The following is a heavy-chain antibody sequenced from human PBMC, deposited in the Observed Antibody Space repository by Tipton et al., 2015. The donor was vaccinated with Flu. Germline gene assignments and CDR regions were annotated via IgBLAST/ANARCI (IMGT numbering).Heavy chain of an antibody. CDR2: IYHSGST. Sequence: TLSLTCAVSGYSISSGYYWGWIRQPPGKGLEWIGSIYHSGSTYYNPSLKSRVTISVDTSKNQFSLKLSSVTAADTAVYYCARVDHQGRDGYKILYWGQGTLVTVSS. CDR3: ARVDHQGRDGYKILY. D-gene: IGHD5-24*01. CDR1: GYSISSGYY. V-gene: IGHV4-38-2*01. J-gene: IGHJ4*02.